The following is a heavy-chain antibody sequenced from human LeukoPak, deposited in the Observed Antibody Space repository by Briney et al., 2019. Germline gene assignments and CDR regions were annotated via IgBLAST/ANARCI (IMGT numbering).Heavy chain of an antibody. J-gene: IGHJ4*02. CDR2: ISTSSSYI. D-gene: IGHD6-19*01. V-gene: IGHV3-21*01. Sequence: PGGSLRLSCAASGFTFSSHTMSWVRQAPGKGLEWVSSISTSSSYIYYADSVKGRLTISRDNAKNSLYLQMNSLRAEDTAVYYCARDGYSSGWYVYWGQGTLVTVSS. CDR1: GFTFSSHT. CDR3: ARDGYSSGWYVY.